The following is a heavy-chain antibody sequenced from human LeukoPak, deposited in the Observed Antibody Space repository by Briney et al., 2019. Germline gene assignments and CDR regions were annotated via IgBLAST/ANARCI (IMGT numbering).Heavy chain of an antibody. D-gene: IGHD3-22*01. CDR2: ISHSGST. CDR3: ARASYYYDSSGYYLDAFDI. CDR1: GGSFSGYY. Sequence: PSETLSLTCAVYGGSFSGYYWSWIRQPPEKGLEWIGEISHSGSTNYNPSLKSRVTISVDTSKNQFSLKLSSVTAADTAVYYCARASYYYDSSGYYLDAFDIWGQGTMVTVSS. V-gene: IGHV4-34*01. J-gene: IGHJ3*02.